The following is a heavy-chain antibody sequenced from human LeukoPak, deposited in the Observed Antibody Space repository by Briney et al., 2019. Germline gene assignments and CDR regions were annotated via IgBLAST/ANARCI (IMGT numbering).Heavy chain of an antibody. D-gene: IGHD3-22*01. CDR3: ARRRGGSGYYGF. J-gene: IGHJ4*02. CDR1: GYTFTSYD. Sequence: ASVKVSCKASGYTFTSYDINWVRQATGQGLEWMGWMNPNSGNTGYAQKFQGRVTMTRYTSISTAYMELSSLRSEDTAVYYCARRRGGSGYYGFWGQGTLVTVSS. CDR2: MNPNSGNT. V-gene: IGHV1-8*01.